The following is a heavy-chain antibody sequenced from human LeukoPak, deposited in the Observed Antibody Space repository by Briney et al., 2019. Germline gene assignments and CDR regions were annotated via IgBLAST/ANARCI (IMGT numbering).Heavy chain of an antibody. CDR3: AVLSVGGRWLQSNPFDY. J-gene: IGHJ4*02. CDR1: GGTFSSYA. V-gene: IGHV1-69*13. Sequence: EASVTVSCKASGGTFSSYAISWVRQAPGQGLEWMGGIIPIFGTANYAQKFQGRVTITADESTSTAYMELSSLRSEDTAVYYCAVLSVGGRWLQSNPFDYWGQGTLVTVSS. D-gene: IGHD5-24*01. CDR2: IIPIFGTA.